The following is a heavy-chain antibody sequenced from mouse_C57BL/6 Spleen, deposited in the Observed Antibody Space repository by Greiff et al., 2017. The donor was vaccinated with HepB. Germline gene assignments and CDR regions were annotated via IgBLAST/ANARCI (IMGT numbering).Heavy chain of an antibody. Sequence: EVKLMESGGGLVQSGRSLRLSCATSGFTFSDFYMEWVRQAPGKGLEWIAASRNKANGYTTEYSTSVKGRFTISRDNSQSILYLQMNALRAEDSATYYCASLLNYFDYWGQGTTLTVSS. CDR1: GFTFSDFY. V-gene: IGHV7-1*01. D-gene: IGHD2-10*01. CDR2: SRNKANGYTT. CDR3: ASLLNYFDY. J-gene: IGHJ2*01.